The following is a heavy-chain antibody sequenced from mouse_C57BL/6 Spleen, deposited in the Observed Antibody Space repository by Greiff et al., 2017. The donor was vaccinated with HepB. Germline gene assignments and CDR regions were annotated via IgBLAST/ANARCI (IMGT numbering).Heavy chain of an antibody. CDR1: GYTFTSYW. D-gene: IGHD2-2*01. CDR2: IDPSDSYT. J-gene: IGHJ3*01. CDR3: ARGGLRREFAY. V-gene: IGHV1-50*01. Sequence: QVQLQQPGAELVKPGASVKLSCKASGYTFTSYWMQWVKQRPGQGLEWIGEIDPSDSYTNYNQKFKGKATLTVDTSSSTAYMQLSSLTSEDSAVYYCARGGLRREFAYGGQGTLVTVSA.